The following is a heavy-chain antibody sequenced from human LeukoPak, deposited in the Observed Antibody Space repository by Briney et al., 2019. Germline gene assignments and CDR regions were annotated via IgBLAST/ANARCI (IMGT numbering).Heavy chain of an antibody. J-gene: IGHJ6*02. CDR2: IYYSGST. CDR3: ARVQTVEMAAIFGPTKGYYYYGMDV. V-gene: IGHV4-59*01. CDR1: GGSISSYY. D-gene: IGHD5-24*01. Sequence: SETLSLTCTVSGGSISSYYWSWIRQPPGKGLEWIGYIYYSGSTNYNPSLKSRVTISVDTSKNQFSLKLSSVTAADTAVYYCARVQTVEMAAIFGPTKGYYYYGMDVWGQGTTVTVSS.